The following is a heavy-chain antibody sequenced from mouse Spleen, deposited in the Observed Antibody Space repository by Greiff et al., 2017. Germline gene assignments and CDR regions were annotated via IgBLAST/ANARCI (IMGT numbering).Heavy chain of an antibody. Sequence: QVQLQQSGAELARPGASVKMSCKASGYTFTSYTMHWVKQRPGQGLEWIGYINPSSGYTNYNQKFKDKATLTADKSSSTAYMQLSSLTSEDSAVYYCARSGITTDYFDYWGQGTTLTVSS. J-gene: IGHJ2*01. CDR3: ARSGITTDYFDY. V-gene: IGHV1-4*01. CDR2: INPSSGYT. D-gene: IGHD2-4*01. CDR1: GYTFTSYT.